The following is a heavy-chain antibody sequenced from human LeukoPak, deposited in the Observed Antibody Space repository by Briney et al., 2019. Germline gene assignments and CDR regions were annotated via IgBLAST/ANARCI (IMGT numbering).Heavy chain of an antibody. J-gene: IGHJ3*02. CDR2: ISGSGGGT. Sequence: GGSLRLSCAASGFTFSSYAMNWVRQAPGKGLEWVSSISGSGGGTYYADSVKGRFSISRDNSKNTLYLQMNSLRAEDTAVYYCARDGYYDSSGWGNDAFDIWGQGTMVTVSS. CDR3: ARDGYYDSSGWGNDAFDI. V-gene: IGHV3-23*01. D-gene: IGHD3-22*01. CDR1: GFTFSSYA.